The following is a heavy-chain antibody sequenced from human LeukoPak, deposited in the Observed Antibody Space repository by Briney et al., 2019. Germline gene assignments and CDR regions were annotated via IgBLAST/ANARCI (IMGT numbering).Heavy chain of an antibody. CDR2: ISNDGGGT. CDR3: AKGGSGYFADL. V-gene: IGHV3-23*01. CDR1: GFIFNNYG. D-gene: IGHD3-22*01. Sequence: GGSLRLSCAASGFIFNNYGLIWVRQAPGKGLQSVSAISNDGGGTTYADFVKGRFTISRDNSKNTLFLQMSSLRAEDTALYYCAKGGSGYFADLWGPGTLVTVSS. J-gene: IGHJ5*02.